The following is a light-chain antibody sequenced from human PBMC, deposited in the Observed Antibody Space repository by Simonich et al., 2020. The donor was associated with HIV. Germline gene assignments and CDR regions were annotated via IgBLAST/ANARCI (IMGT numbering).Light chain of an antibody. Sequence: QLVLTQSPSASASLGASVKLTCTLSSGNSTYAIAWHQQQPEKGPRYFMKFNSDGSHNKGDGLPDRFSGSSSGAERYLTITSLQSEDEADYYCQTWGTGIGVFGGGTKLTVL. CDR1: SGNSTYA. CDR3: QTWGTGIGV. J-gene: IGLJ3*02. CDR2: FNSDGSH. V-gene: IGLV4-69*01.